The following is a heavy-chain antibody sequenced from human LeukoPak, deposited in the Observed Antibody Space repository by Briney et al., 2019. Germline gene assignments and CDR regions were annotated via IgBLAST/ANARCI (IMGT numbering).Heavy chain of an antibody. CDR3: ARVRITMVRGAENTIDY. V-gene: IGHV4-34*01. J-gene: IGHJ4*02. Sequence: SGTLSLTCAVYGGSFSGYYWSWIRQPPGKGLEWIGEINHSGSTNYNPSLKSRVTISVDTSKNQFSLKLSSVTAADTAVYYCARVRITMVRGAENTIDYWGQGTLVTVSS. CDR1: GGSFSGYY. CDR2: INHSGST. D-gene: IGHD3-10*01.